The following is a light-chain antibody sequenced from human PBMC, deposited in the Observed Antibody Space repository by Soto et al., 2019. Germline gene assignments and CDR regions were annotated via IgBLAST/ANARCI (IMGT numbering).Light chain of an antibody. Sequence: EIVLTQSPGTLSLSPWERATLFCRASQSVSSGYLAWYQQKPGQAPRLLIYDASNRATGIPARFSGSGFGTDFTLTISKVEPEDFAVYYCQQYGSSPRTFGQGTKVDIK. V-gene: IGKV3-20*01. J-gene: IGKJ1*01. CDR3: QQYGSSPRT. CDR2: DAS. CDR1: QSVSSGY.